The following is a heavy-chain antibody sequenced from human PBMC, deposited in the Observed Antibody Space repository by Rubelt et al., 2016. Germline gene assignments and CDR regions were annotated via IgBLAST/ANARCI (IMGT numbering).Heavy chain of an antibody. V-gene: IGHV4-59*12. CDR1: GGSISSYY. CDR2: IYYSEST. J-gene: IGHJ4*02. D-gene: IGHD2-2*01. Sequence: VQLLQSGPGLVKPSETLSLTCTVSGGSISSYYWSWIRQPPGKGLEWIGYIYYSESTNYNPSLKRRAPKSVNTFKNQFSLKLSAVTAADTAVYYGARGYCSSTSCYFDYWGQGTLVTVSS. CDR3: ARGYCSSTSCYFDY.